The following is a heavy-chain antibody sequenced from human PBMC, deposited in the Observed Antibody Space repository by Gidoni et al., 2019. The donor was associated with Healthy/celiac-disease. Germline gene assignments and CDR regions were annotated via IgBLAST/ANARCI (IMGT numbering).Heavy chain of an antibody. D-gene: IGHD2-2*01. CDR1: GFTFCSDS. CDR3: AGEAPGYCSSTSCPNAFDI. V-gene: IGHV3-48*01. Sequence: EVQLVEAGGGLVHPAGSLSLSCAASGFTFCSDSMNWVRQAPGKGSEWVSYISSSSSTISYADSVKGRFTISRDNAKNSLYLQMNSLRAEDTAVYYCAGEAPGYCSSTSCPNAFDIWGQGTMVTVSS. CDR2: ISSSSSTI. J-gene: IGHJ3*02.